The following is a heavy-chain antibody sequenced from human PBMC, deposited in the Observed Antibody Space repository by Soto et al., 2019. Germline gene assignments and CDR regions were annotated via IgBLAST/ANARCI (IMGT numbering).Heavy chain of an antibody. V-gene: IGHV3-11*01. CDR3: ARVRLGQWGYAMDV. CDR2: MSSSGDSI. CDR1: GITFSDCY. J-gene: IGHJ6*02. Sequence: QVQLVESGGGLVKPGGSLRLSCAASGITFSDCYMNWIRQAPGKGLECVSYMSSSGDSINYAGYVRGRFTVSRDNAKNSLYLQMNSMRAEDAAMYYCARVRLGQWGYAMDVWGQGTTVTVSS. D-gene: IGHD1-26*01.